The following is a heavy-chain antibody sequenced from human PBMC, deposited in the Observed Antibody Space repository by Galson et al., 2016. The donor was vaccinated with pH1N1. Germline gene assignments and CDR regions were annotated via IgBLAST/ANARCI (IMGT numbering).Heavy chain of an antibody. CDR1: GGTLSSNG. D-gene: IGHD3-10*01. Sequence: SVKVSCKASGGTLSSNGISWVRQAPGQGLEWVGGINPIFGTPNYAQKFQGRVTISADKSTSTAYMGLSSLIFDDTAVYYCARPGAGREVLRHYYYYMDVWGKGTTVTVSS. CDR2: INPIFGTP. V-gene: IGHV1-69*06. CDR3: ARPGAGREVLRHYYYYMDV. J-gene: IGHJ6*03.